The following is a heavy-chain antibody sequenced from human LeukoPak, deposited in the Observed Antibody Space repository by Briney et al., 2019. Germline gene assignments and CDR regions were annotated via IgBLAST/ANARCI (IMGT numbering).Heavy chain of an antibody. D-gene: IGHD2-2*01. CDR3: AKDLVWRVVPAYGMDV. J-gene: IGHJ6*04. CDR1: GFTFSSYW. CDR2: IKQDGSEK. V-gene: IGHV3-7*03. Sequence: GGSLRLSCAASGFTFSSYWMSWVRQAPGKGLEWVANIKQDGSEKYYVDSVKGRFTISRDNAKNSLYLQMNSLRAEDTAVYYCAKDLVWRVVPAYGMDVWGKGTTVTVSS.